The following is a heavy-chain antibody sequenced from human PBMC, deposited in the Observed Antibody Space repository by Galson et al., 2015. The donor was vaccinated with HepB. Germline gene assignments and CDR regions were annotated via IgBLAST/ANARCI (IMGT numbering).Heavy chain of an antibody. J-gene: IGHJ4*02. V-gene: IGHV1-18*04. CDR3: AASLVARAFDS. CDR2: VSAYNGKT. Sequence: SVKVSCKASGYTFSSYGMNWVRQAPGQGLEWMGWVSAYNGKTRYAQKLQDRVTVSTDTSTNTAYMELRSLTSDDTAVYYCAASLVARAFDSWGQGTLVTVSS. CDR1: GYTFSSYG. D-gene: IGHD5-12*01.